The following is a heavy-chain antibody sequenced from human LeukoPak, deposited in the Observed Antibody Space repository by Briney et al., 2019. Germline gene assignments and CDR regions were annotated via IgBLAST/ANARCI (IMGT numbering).Heavy chain of an antibody. CDR2: IGGDGIA. CDR1: GFTFTDHP. J-gene: IGHJ4*02. D-gene: IGHD3-16*01. CDR3: AKDRANWAIDD. Sequence: GCSLRLSCVASGFTFTDHPMNWVRQAPGKGLEWISYIGGDGIAFYADSVKGRFTASKDDARKSMYLQMNSLRVEDTAVYYCAKDRANWAIDDWGQGTQVTVSS. V-gene: IGHV3-69-1*01.